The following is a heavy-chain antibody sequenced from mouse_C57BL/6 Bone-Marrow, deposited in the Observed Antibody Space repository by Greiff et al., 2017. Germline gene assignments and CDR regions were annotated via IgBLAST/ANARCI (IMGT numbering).Heavy chain of an antibody. CDR3: ASYGYDGRAWFAY. V-gene: IGHV1-76*01. J-gene: IGHJ3*01. D-gene: IGHD2-2*01. CDR2: IYPGSGTT. CDR1: GYTFTDYY. Sequence: QVQLQQSGAELVRPGASVKLSCKASGYTFTDYYINWVKQRPGQGLEWIARIYPGSGTTDYNEKFKGKATLTAEQSSSTAYMQLSSLTSEDSAVYFCASYGYDGRAWFAYWGQGTLVTVSA.